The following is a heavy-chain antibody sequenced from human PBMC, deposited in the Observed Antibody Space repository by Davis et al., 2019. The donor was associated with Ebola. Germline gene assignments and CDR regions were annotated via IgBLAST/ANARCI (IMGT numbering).Heavy chain of an antibody. Sequence: ASVKVSCKTSGYTFTTYDINWVRQATGQGLEWVGWMNPNNGIAGYAQNFRGRVTMTRDTSISTAYMELSSLRSDDTAVYYCARGVQGDIRRGMDVWGQGTTVTVTS. D-gene: IGHD3-10*01. CDR1: GYTFTTYD. J-gene: IGHJ6*02. CDR2: MNPNNGIA. V-gene: IGHV1-8*01. CDR3: ARGVQGDIRRGMDV.